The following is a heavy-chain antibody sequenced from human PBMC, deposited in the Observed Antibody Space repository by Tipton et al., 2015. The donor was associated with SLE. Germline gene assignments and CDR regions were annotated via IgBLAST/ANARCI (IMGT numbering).Heavy chain of an antibody. CDR1: GGSINNHY. CDR2: MYYTGDS. Sequence: TLSLTCTVSGGSINNHYWNWIRQPPGKGLEWIGFMYYTGDSNCNPSFKSRVTISIDASKNQVSLYLSSVTAADTAMYYCARLSAGLYYYGMDVWGQGTTVTVSS. D-gene: IGHD6-13*01. V-gene: IGHV4-59*11. J-gene: IGHJ6*02. CDR3: ARLSAGLYYYGMDV.